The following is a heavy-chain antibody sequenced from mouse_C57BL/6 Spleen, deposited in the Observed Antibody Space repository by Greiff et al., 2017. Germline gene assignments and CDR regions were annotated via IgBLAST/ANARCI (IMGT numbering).Heavy chain of an antibody. Sequence: DVKLQESGPGLVKPSQSLSLTCSVTGYSITSGYYWNWIRQFPGNKLEWMGYISYDGSNNYNPSLKNRISITRDTSKNQFFLKLNSVTTEDTATYYCARDGTTVVATGAMDYWGQGTSVTVSS. CDR3: ARDGTTVVATGAMDY. CDR2: ISYDGSN. CDR1: GYSITSGYY. V-gene: IGHV3-6*01. J-gene: IGHJ4*01. D-gene: IGHD1-1*01.